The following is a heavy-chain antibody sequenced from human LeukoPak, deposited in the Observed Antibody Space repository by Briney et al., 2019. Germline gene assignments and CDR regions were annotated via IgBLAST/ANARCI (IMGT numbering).Heavy chain of an antibody. CDR3: ARDDLFSAIQGFDY. Sequence: GGSLRLSCAASGFTFSSYSMNWVRRAPGKGLEWVSCISSSSSTIYYADSVKGRFTISRDNAKNSLYLQMNSLRDEDTAVYYCARDDLFSAIQGFDYWGQGTLVTVSS. V-gene: IGHV3-48*02. CDR1: GFTFSSYS. J-gene: IGHJ4*02. D-gene: IGHD5-18*01. CDR2: ISSSSSTI.